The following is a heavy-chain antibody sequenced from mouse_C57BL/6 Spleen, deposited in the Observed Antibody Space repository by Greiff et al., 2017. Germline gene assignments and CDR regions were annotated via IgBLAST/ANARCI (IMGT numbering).Heavy chain of an antibody. Sequence: QVQLQQPGAELVKPGASVKMSCKASGYTFTSYWITWVKQRPGQGLEWIGDIYPGSGSTNYNEKFKSKATLTVDTSSSTAYMQLSSRTSEDSAVYYCAREGGYYDAMDYWGQGTSVTVSS. CDR1: GYTFTSYW. V-gene: IGHV1-55*01. CDR3: AREGGYYDAMDY. D-gene: IGHD2-2*01. J-gene: IGHJ4*01. CDR2: IYPGSGST.